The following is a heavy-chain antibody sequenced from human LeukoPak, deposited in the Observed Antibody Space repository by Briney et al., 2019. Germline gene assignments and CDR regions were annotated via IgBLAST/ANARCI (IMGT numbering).Heavy chain of an antibody. D-gene: IGHD4-17*01. CDR1: EFTFSSYW. V-gene: IGHV3-7*01. J-gene: IGHJ4*02. Sequence: GGSLRLSCGASEFTFSSYWMSWVRQAPGKGQEWVANIKQDGGEKYYLDSVKGRFTVSRDNAKNSLYLQMNSLRAEDTAVYYCARVGARQILEYWGQGTLVTVSS. CDR2: IKQDGGEK. CDR3: ARVGARQILEY.